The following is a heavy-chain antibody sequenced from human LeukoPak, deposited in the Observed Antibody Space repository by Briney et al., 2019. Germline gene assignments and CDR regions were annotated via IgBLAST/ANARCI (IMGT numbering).Heavy chain of an antibody. Sequence: SETLSLTCAVYGGSFSGYYWSWIRQPPGKGREWIGEINHSGSTNYNPSLKSRVTISVDTSKNQLSLKLSSVAAADSAVYYCARGGTGMSRGRFDDWGQGTLVTVSS. J-gene: IGHJ4*02. CDR1: GGSFSGYY. V-gene: IGHV4-34*01. D-gene: IGHD1-14*01. CDR2: INHSGST. CDR3: ARGGTGMSRGRFDD.